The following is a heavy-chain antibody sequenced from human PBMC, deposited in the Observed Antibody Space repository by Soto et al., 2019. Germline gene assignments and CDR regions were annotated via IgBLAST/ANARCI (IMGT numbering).Heavy chain of an antibody. CDR1: GFTFSSYS. CDR3: ARTNGAYSNYFDY. Sequence: EVQLVESGGGLVKPGGSLRLSCAASGFTFSSYSMVWVRQAPEKGLEWVSSIGGSSGHIYYADSLKGRFTISRDNAKNSLYLQMHSLRVGDTAVYYCARTNGAYSNYFDYWGQGTLVTVSS. D-gene: IGHD2-8*01. J-gene: IGHJ4*02. CDR2: IGGSSGHI. V-gene: IGHV3-21*01.